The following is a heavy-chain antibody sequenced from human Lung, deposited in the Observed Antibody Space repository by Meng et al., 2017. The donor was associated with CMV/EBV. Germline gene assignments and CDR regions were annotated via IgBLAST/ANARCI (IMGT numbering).Heavy chain of an antibody. V-gene: IGHV7-4-1*02. CDR1: GYPSFNYA. CDR3: ARGGPYPDSSDFHWYFDH. J-gene: IGHJ2*01. Sequence: QGYLVQFGFNLKRPRPSVKVSCKGSGYPSFNYAISWVRQAPGQGFEWMGWINTHTGNPTYGQGFTGRFVLSSDTSVSTANLQISSLKAEANAVYYCARGGPYPDSSDFHWYFDHWGRGTLVTVSS. D-gene: IGHD3-22*01. CDR2: INTHTGNP.